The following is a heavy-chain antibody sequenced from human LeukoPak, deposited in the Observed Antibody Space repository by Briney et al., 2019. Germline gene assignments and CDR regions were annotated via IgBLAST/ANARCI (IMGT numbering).Heavy chain of an antibody. CDR1: GYSITTAYY. V-gene: IGHV4-38-2*01. CDR2: MYRSGSA. J-gene: IGHJ6*03. CDR3: ARGLSGIIVRTYMDV. D-gene: IGHD1-14*01. Sequence: SETLSLTCAVSGYSITTAYYWGWIRQSPATGLEWIGSMYRSGSAFYNPSLKSRVSISLDTSKNQFSLNLTSVTAADTAVYYCARGLSGIIVRTYMDVWGKGTTVTVSS.